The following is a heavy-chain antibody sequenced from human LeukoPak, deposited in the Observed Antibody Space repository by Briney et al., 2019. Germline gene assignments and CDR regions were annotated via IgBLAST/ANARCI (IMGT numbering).Heavy chain of an antibody. CDR2: INPSGGST. D-gene: IGHD1-26*01. CDR3: ARAEWELSSLFDY. CDR1: GYSFTAYV. J-gene: IGHJ4*02. V-gene: IGHV1-46*01. Sequence: ASVKVSCKASGYSFTAYVISWVRQAPGQGLEWMGIINPSGGSTSYAQKFQGRVTMTRDTSTSTVYMELSSLRSEDTAVYYCARAEWELSSLFDYWGQGTLVTVSS.